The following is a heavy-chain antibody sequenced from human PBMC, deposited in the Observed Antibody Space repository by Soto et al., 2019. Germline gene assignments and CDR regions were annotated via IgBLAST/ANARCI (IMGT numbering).Heavy chain of an antibody. J-gene: IGHJ4*02. CDR2: IIPILNLA. V-gene: IGHV1-69*02. D-gene: IGHD7-27*01. Sequence: QVQLVQSGAEVKKPGSSVKVSCKASGGTFSSYTLSWVRQAPGQGLEWMGRIIPILNLANYAQKFQGRVTITGDKSTITAYMELSSLRSEDKGVYYCARGPPLTGEGGSFDFWGQGTLVTVSS. CDR3: ARGPPLTGEGGSFDF. CDR1: GGTFSSYT.